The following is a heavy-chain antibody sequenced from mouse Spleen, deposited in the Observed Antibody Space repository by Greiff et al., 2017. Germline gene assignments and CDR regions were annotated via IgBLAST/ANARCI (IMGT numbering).Heavy chain of an antibody. D-gene: IGHD3-1*01. V-gene: IGHV5-6*01. CDR3: ARNEGRSYCFDY. CDR2: ISSGGSYT. CDR1: GFTFSSYG. Sequence: EVKLVESGGDLVKPGGSLKLSCAASGFTFSSYGMSWVRQTPDKRLEWVATISSGGSYTYYPDSVKGRFTISRDNAKNTLYLQMSSLKSEDTAMYCSARNEGRSYCFDYRGQGTTRTGSS. J-gene: IGHJ2*01.